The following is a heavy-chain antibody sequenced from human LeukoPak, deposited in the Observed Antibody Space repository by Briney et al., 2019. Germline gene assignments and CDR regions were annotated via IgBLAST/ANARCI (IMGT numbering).Heavy chain of an antibody. CDR1: GGSFSGYY. D-gene: IGHD3-10*01. V-gene: IGHV4-34*01. J-gene: IGHJ4*02. CDR2: INHSGST. CDR3: ARHSGIRGVILRYLDY. Sequence: PSETLSLTCAVYGGSFSGYYWSWIRQPPGKGLEWIGEINHSGSTNYNPSLKSRVTISVDTSKNQFSLKLSSVTAADTAVYYCARHSGIRGVILRYLDYWGQGTLVTVSS.